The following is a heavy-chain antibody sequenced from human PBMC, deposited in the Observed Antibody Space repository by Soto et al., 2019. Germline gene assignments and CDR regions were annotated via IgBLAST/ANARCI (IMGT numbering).Heavy chain of an antibody. Sequence: GGSLRLSCAASGFTFSSYAMHWVRQAPGKGLEWVAVISYDGSNKYYADSVKGRFTISRDNSKNTLYLQMNSLRAEDTAVYYCARDYYDSSGYYYYFDYWGQGTPVTVSS. CDR1: GFTFSSYA. CDR3: ARDYYDSSGYYYYFDY. V-gene: IGHV3-30-3*01. CDR2: ISYDGSNK. D-gene: IGHD3-22*01. J-gene: IGHJ4*02.